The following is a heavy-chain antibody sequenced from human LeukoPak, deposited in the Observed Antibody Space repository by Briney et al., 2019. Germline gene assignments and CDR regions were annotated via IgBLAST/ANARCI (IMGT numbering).Heavy chain of an antibody. V-gene: IGHV1-69*04. J-gene: IGHJ4*02. Sequence: ASVKVSCKASGGTFSSYAISWVRQAPGQGLEWMGRIIPILGIANYAQKFQGRVTITADKSTSTAYMELSSLRSEDTAVYYCARDRPSTTDGYWGQGTLVTVPS. D-gene: IGHD4-17*01. CDR2: IIPILGIA. CDR3: ARDRPSTTDGY. CDR1: GGTFSSYA.